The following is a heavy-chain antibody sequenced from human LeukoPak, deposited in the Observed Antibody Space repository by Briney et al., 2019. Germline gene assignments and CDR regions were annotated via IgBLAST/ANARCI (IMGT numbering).Heavy chain of an antibody. CDR3: ARESSESFDI. Sequence: NPGGSLRLSCAASGFTFSSHSMNWARQAPGKGLEWVSSIGSRSSSIYYADSVKGRFTISRDNAKNSLYLQMNSLRAEDTAVYYCARESSESFDIWGQGTMVTVSS. CDR1: GFTFSSHS. V-gene: IGHV3-21*01. J-gene: IGHJ3*02. D-gene: IGHD6-25*01. CDR2: IGSRSSSI.